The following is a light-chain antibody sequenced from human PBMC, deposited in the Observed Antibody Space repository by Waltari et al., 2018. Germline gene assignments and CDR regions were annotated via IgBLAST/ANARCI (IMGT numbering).Light chain of an antibody. J-gene: IGKJ1*01. CDR1: PSISDS. CDR3: HQYKIWPEA. CDR2: GAS. V-gene: IGKV3D-15*01. Sequence: EIVMTQSPATLSVSPGERATLSCTASPSISDSLGWYQQRPGQAPRLPLYGASTRATGIPARFSGSGSGTEFTLTISSLQSEDFAVYYCHQYKIWPEAFGQGTKVEIK.